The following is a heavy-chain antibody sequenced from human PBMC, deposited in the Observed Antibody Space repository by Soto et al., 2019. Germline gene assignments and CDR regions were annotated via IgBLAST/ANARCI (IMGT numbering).Heavy chain of an antibody. Sequence: SETLSLTCTVSGGSISSYYWSWIRQPPGKGLEWIGYIYYSGSTNYNPSLKSRVTISVDTSKNQFSLKLSSVTAADTAVYYCARDYYYDSSGYYRDAFDIWGQGTMVTVS. CDR1: GGSISSYY. CDR3: ARDYYYDSSGYYRDAFDI. D-gene: IGHD3-22*01. V-gene: IGHV4-59*01. CDR2: IYYSGST. J-gene: IGHJ3*02.